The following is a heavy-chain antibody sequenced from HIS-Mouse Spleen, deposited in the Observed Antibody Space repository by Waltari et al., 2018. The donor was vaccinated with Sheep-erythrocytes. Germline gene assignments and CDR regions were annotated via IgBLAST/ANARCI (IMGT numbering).Heavy chain of an antibody. CDR3: AREINLNWNYWWFDP. Sequence: QLQLQESGPGLVKPSETLSLTCTVSGGSISSSSYYWGWIRQPPGKGLEWIGSIYYSGSTYYNRSLKSRVTISVDTSKNQFSLKLSSVTAADTAVYYCAREINLNWNYWWFDPWGQGTLVTVSS. D-gene: IGHD1-7*01. J-gene: IGHJ5*02. CDR1: GGSISSSSYY. CDR2: IYYSGST. V-gene: IGHV4-39*07.